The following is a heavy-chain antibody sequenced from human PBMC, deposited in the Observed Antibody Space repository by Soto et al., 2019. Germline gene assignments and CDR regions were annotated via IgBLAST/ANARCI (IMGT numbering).Heavy chain of an antibody. CDR2: ISSSVITI. Sequence: PGGSLRLSCAASGFTFRSYSMNWVRQAPGKGLEWVSYISSSVITIYYADSVRGRFTISRDNAKNSLYLQMNSLRAEDTAVYYCARGELDDGSSYGLYYYGMDVWGQGTTVTVSS. CDR3: ARGELDDGSSYGLYYYGMDV. V-gene: IGHV3-48*01. CDR1: GFTFRSYS. J-gene: IGHJ6*02. D-gene: IGHD3-22*01.